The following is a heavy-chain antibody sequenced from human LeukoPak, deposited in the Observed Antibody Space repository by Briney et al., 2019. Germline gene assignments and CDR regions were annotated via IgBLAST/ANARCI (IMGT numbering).Heavy chain of an antibody. CDR3: ATGSGGRGVNFDY. CDR1: GFTFSNFA. V-gene: IGHV3-21*01. D-gene: IGHD3-10*01. Sequence: GGSLRLSCAASGFTFSNFAMHWVRQAPGKGLEWVSSISSSSTSIYYADSVKGRFTISRDNAKNSLFLQMNSLRAEDTAVYYCATGSGGRGVNFDYWGQGTLVTVSP. J-gene: IGHJ4*01. CDR2: ISSSSTSI.